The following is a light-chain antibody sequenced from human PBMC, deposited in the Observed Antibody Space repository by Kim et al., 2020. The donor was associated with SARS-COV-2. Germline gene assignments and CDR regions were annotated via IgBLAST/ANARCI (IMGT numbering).Light chain of an antibody. CDR1: QSISHW. J-gene: IGKJ1*01. CDR3: QQYDEYPWT. Sequence: SASVGDRVTISCRASQSISHWLAWYKQTSGKAPKVIIYGTSDLESGVPSRFSGSGSGTQFTLTITSLQPDDFAIYYCQQYDEYPWTFGQGTKVEI. CDR2: GTS. V-gene: IGKV1-5*03.